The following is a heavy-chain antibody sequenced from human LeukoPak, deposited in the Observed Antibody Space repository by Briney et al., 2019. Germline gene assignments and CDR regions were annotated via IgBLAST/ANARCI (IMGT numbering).Heavy chain of an antibody. D-gene: IGHD2-15*01. CDR2: IYYSGST. V-gene: IGHV4-59*01. CDR1: GGSISSYY. Sequence: SETLSLTCTVSGGSISSYYWSWIRQPPGKGLEWIGYIYYSGSTNYNPSLKSRVTISVDTSKNQFSLKLSSVTAADTAVYYCAREYCSGGSCYFDYWGQGTLVTVSS. CDR3: AREYCSGGSCYFDY. J-gene: IGHJ4*03.